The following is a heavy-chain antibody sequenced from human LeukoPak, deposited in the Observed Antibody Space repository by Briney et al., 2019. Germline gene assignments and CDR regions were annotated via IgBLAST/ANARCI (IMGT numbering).Heavy chain of an antibody. Sequence: GGSLRLPCAASGFTFSSYDMHWVRQATGKGLEWVSAIGTAGDTYYPGSVKGRFTISRENAKNSLYLQMNSLRAGDTAVYYCARVAEDSSGWYYFDYWGQGPLVTVSS. CDR3: ARVAEDSSGWYYFDY. J-gene: IGHJ4*02. D-gene: IGHD6-19*01. CDR1: GFTFSSYD. V-gene: IGHV3-13*01. CDR2: IGTAGDT.